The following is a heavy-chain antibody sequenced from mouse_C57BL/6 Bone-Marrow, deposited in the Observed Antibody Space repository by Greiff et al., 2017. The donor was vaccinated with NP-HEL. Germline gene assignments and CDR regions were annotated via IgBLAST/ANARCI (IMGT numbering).Heavy chain of an antibody. V-gene: IGHV1-80*01. J-gene: IGHJ4*01. CDR2: IYPGDGDT. D-gene: IGHD2-5*01. CDR3: ARRGSNYRGGNYAMDY. CDR1: GYAFSSYW. Sequence: QVQLQQSGAELVKPGASVKISCKASGYAFSSYWMNWVKQRPGKGLEWIGQIYPGDGDTNYNGKFKGKATLTADKSSSTAYMQLSSLTSEDSAVYFCARRGSNYRGGNYAMDYWGKGTSVTVSS.